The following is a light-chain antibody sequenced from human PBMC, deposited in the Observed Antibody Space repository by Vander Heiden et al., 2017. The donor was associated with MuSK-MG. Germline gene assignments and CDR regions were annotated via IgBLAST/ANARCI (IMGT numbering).Light chain of an antibody. CDR2: YDS. J-gene: IGLJ2*01. CDR1: NIGSKS. CDR3: QVWDSSSDSVV. V-gene: IGLV3-21*04. Sequence: YALTQPPSVSVAPGKTARMSCGGNNIGSKSVHWYQQKPGQAPVLRIYYDSDRPSGIPERFSGSNSGTTASLTISRVEAGDEADYYCQVWDSSSDSVVFGGGTKLTVL.